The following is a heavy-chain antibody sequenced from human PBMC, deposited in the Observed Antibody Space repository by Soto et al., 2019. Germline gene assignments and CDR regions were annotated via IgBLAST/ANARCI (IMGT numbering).Heavy chain of an antibody. J-gene: IGHJ6*02. Sequence: ASVKVSCKASGYTFTSYGISWVRQAPGQGLEWMGWISAYNGNTNYAQKLQGRVTMTTDTSTSTAYMELRSLRSDDTAVYYCARGELGYCTNRVCYKDYYYYYGMDVWGQGTTVTVSS. D-gene: IGHD2-8*01. CDR2: ISAYNGNT. CDR3: ARGELGYCTNRVCYKDYYYYYGMDV. V-gene: IGHV1-18*01. CDR1: GYTFTSYG.